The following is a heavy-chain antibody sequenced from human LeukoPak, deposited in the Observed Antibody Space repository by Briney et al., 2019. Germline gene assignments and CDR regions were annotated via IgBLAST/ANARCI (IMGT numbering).Heavy chain of an antibody. V-gene: IGHV4-4*09. CDR3: ARHTPGRDYYYYYMDV. D-gene: IGHD5-24*01. Sequence: SETLSLTCTVSGGSISSYHWSWIRQPPGKGLEWIGYIYTSGSTNYNPSLKSRVTISVDTSKNQFSLKLSSVTAADTAVYYCARHTPGRDYYYYYMDVWGKGTTVTVSS. J-gene: IGHJ6*03. CDR1: GGSISSYH. CDR2: IYTSGST.